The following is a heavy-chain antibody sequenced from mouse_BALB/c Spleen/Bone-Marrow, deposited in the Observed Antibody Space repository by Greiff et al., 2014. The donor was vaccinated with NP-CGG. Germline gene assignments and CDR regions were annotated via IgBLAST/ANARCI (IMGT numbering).Heavy chain of an antibody. CDR3: ARNSRGYGNSFAY. Sequence: VKVVESGPGLVQPSQSLSITCTVSGFSLTSYGVHWVRQSPGKGLEWLGVIWSGGSTDYNAAFISRLSISKDNSKSQVFFKMSSLQANDTAIYYCARNSRGYGNSFAYWGQGTLVTVSA. CDR2: IWSGGST. V-gene: IGHV2-2*02. CDR1: GFSLTSYG. D-gene: IGHD2-10*02. J-gene: IGHJ3*01.